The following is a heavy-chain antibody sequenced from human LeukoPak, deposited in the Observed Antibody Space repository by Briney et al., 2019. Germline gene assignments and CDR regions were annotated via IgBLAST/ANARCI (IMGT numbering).Heavy chain of an antibody. Sequence: PGGSLRLSCAAPGFTFSSYSMNWVRQAPGKGLEWVSSISSSSSYIYYADSVKGRFTISRDNAKNSLYLQMNSLRAEDTAVYYCARDLQGAMATWGQGTLVTVSS. D-gene: IGHD1-26*01. CDR2: ISSSSSYI. V-gene: IGHV3-21*01. CDR3: ARDLQGAMAT. J-gene: IGHJ5*02. CDR1: GFTFSSYS.